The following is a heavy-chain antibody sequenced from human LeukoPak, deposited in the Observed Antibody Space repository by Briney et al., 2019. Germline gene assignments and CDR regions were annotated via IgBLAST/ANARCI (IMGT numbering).Heavy chain of an antibody. CDR2: INHSGST. D-gene: IGHD5-18*01. Sequence: PSETLSLTCAVYGGSFSGYYWSWIRQPPGKGLEWIGEINHSGSTNYNPSLKSRVTISVDTSKNQFSLKLSSVTAADTAVYYCARGGRWIQLWLGRNNWFDPWGQGTLVTVSS. V-gene: IGHV4-34*01. CDR3: ARGGRWIQLWLGRNNWFDP. CDR1: GGSFSGYY. J-gene: IGHJ5*02.